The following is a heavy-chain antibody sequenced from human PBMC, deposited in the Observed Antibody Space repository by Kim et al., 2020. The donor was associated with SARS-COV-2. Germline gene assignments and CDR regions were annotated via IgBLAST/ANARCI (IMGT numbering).Heavy chain of an antibody. CDR2: FDPEDGET. D-gene: IGHD6-6*01. V-gene: IGHV1-24*01. CDR3: ATAPSIAAPSETHYYYYYGMDV. J-gene: IGHJ6*02. CDR1: GYTLTELS. Sequence: ASVKVSCKVSGYTLTELSMHWVRQAPGKGLEWMGGFDPEDGETIYAQKFQGRVTMTEDTSTDTAYMELSSLRSEDTAVYYCATAPSIAAPSETHYYYYYGMDVWGQGTTVTVSS.